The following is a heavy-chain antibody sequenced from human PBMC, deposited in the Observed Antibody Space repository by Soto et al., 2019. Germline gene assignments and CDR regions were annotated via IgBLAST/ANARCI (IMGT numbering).Heavy chain of an antibody. D-gene: IGHD4-17*01. J-gene: IGHJ4*02. CDR3: ARRDSHGYFRYVGN. Sequence: QVQLVQSGAEVKRPGSSVKVSCKASGGTFSSYPIIWVRQAPGQGLEWMGGTNGNLGTGNYAQKFRGRLTITTDISTNTAYMEQSSLTAEDTAVYYCARRDSHGYFRYVGNWGQGTLVTVSS. CDR1: GGTFSSYP. V-gene: IGHV1-69*06. CDR2: TNGNLGTG.